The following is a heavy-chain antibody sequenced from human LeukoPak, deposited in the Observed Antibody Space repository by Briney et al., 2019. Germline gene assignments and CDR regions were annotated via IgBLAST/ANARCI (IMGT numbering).Heavy chain of an antibody. J-gene: IGHJ4*02. CDR1: GFTFSSYA. CDR2: ISYDGSNK. V-gene: IGHV3-30-3*01. Sequence: GGSLRLSCAASGFTFSSYAMHWVRQAPGKGLEWVAVISYDGSNKYYADSVKGRFTISRDNSKNTLYLQMNSLRAEDTAVYYCAREGLQQPRFDYWGQGTLVTVSS. CDR3: AREGLQQPRFDY. D-gene: IGHD6-13*01.